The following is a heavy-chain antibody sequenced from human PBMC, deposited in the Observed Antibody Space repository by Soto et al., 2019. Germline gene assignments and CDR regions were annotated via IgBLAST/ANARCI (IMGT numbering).Heavy chain of an antibody. J-gene: IGHJ4*02. Sequence: EVQLVESGGGLVQPGGSLRLSCAASGFTFSSYSMNWVRQAPGKGLEGVSYISSSSSTIYYADSVKGRFTISRDNAKNSLYLQMNSLRDEDTAVYYCARVPQYYDSSGYGYWGQGTLVTVSS. V-gene: IGHV3-48*02. CDR3: ARVPQYYDSSGYGY. D-gene: IGHD3-22*01. CDR2: ISSSSSTI. CDR1: GFTFSSYS.